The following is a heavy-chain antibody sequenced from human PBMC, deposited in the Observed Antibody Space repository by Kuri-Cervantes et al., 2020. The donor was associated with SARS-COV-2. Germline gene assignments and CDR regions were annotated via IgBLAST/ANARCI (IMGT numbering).Heavy chain of an antibody. D-gene: IGHD1-1*01. CDR1: GFTISTYW. Sequence: GESLKISCAASGFTISTYWMHWVRQAPGKGLEWVSSISSSSSYIYYADSVKGRFTISRDNAKNSLYLQMNSLRAEDTAVYYCARDLNWNVNYYYGMDVWGQGTTVTVSS. CDR2: ISSSSSYI. V-gene: IGHV3-21*01. CDR3: ARDLNWNVNYYYGMDV. J-gene: IGHJ6*02.